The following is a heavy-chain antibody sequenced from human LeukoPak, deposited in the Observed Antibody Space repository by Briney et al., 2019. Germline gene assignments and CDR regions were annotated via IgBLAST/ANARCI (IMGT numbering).Heavy chain of an antibody. CDR2: ISGSGGST. CDR3: AKDSSGRGYFDY. V-gene: IGHV3-23*01. CDR1: GFTLSSYA. D-gene: IGHD3-22*01. J-gene: IGHJ4*02. Sequence: GGSLRLSCAASGFTLSSYALSWVRQAPGKGLEWVSAISGSGGSTYYADSVKGRFTISRDNSKNTLYLQMNSLRAEDTAVYYCAKDSSGRGYFDYWGQGTLVTVSS.